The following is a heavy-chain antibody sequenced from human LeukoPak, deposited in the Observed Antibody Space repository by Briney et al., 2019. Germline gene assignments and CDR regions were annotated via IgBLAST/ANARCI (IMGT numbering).Heavy chain of an antibody. J-gene: IGHJ4*02. V-gene: IGHV1-2*02. Sequence: ASVKVSCKASGYTFTGYYMHWVRQAPGQGLGWMGWINPNSGGTNYAQKFQGRVTMTRDTSISTAYMELSRLRSDDTAVYYCARDPATYYDSSIDYWGQGTLVTASS. CDR2: INPNSGGT. D-gene: IGHD3-22*01. CDR1: GYTFTGYY. CDR3: ARDPATYYDSSIDY.